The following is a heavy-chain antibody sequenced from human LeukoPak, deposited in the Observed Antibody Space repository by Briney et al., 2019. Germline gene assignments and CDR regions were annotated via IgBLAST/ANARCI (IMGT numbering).Heavy chain of an antibody. CDR2: INHSGST. CDR3: ARDPGIAVAGVALFDY. D-gene: IGHD6-19*01. J-gene: IGHJ4*02. CDR1: GGSFSGYY. Sequence: PSETLSLTCAVYGGSFSGYYWSWIRQPPGKGLEWIGEINHSGSTNYNPSLKSRVTISVDTSKNQFSLKLSSVTAADTAVYYCARDPGIAVAGVALFDYWGQGTLVTVSS. V-gene: IGHV4-34*01.